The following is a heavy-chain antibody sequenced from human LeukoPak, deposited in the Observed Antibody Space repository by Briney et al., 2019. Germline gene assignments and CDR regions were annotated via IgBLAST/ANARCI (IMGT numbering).Heavy chain of an antibody. CDR1: GYTFTSYD. Sequence: ASVKVSCKASGYTFTSYDINWVRQATGQGLEWMGWMNPNSGNTGYEQKFQGRVTMTRNTSINTAYMELNSLRSEDTAVYYCARGDGDYDPFDYWGQGTLVTVSS. CDR3: ARGDGDYDPFDY. V-gene: IGHV1-8*01. J-gene: IGHJ4*02. CDR2: MNPNSGNT. D-gene: IGHD4-17*01.